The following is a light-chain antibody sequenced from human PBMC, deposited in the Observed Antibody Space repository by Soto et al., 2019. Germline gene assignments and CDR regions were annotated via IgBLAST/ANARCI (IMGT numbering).Light chain of an antibody. CDR3: KQYGSSARFT. CDR2: GAS. J-gene: IGKJ3*01. CDR1: QSVSSSY. V-gene: IGKV3-20*01. Sequence: EIVLTQSPGTLSLSPGERATLSCRASQSVSSSYLAWYQQKPGQAPRLLIYGASSRATGIPDRFRGSGSGTDFTLTIRRLETEDFAVSYCKQYGSSARFTFGPGIKVDIK.